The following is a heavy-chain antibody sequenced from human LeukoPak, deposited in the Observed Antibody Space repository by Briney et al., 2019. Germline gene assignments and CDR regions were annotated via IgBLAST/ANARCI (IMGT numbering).Heavy chain of an antibody. V-gene: IGHV4-34*01. Sequence: SETLSLTCAVSGGSLSGYYWTWIRQPPGKGLEWIGEINHSGSTNYNPSLKSRVTISVDTSKNQFSLKLSSVTAADTAVYYCARHRQGGIYSSSWYGFDYWGQGTLVTVSS. CDR1: GGSLSGYY. CDR2: INHSGST. D-gene: IGHD6-13*01. CDR3: ARHRQGGIYSSSWYGFDY. J-gene: IGHJ4*02.